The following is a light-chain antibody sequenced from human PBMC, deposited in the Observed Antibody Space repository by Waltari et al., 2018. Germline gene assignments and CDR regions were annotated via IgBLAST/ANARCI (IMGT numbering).Light chain of an antibody. J-gene: IGKJ4*01. CDR2: EAS. CDR1: QSVYNF. V-gene: IGKV3-11*01. CDR3: QQRANWPPLT. Sequence: VLTQSPATLSLSPGGGATLSCRASQSVYNFLAWYQQKPGKAPRLLIYEASRRATGTPARFSGSGSWTDFSLTISNLEPEDVAVYYCQQRANWPPLTFGGGTKVQIK.